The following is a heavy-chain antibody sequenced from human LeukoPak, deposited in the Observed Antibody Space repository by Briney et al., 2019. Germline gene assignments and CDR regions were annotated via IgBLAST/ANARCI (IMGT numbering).Heavy chain of an antibody. Sequence: EASVNVSCKASGYMLTSFLISWVRRAAGQEVEGMGWISAYNGNTNYGQELQGRVTMTTDPSTSTAYTELRSLRPDDTAVNYCARVSYDSSGYTDVWGKGTTVTASS. J-gene: IGHJ6*04. CDR1: GYMLTSFL. CDR3: ARVSYDSSGYTDV. V-gene: IGHV1-18*01. D-gene: IGHD3-22*01. CDR2: ISAYNGNT.